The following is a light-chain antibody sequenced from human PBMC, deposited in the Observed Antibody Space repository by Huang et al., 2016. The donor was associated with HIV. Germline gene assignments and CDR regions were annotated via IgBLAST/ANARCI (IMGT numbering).Light chain of an antibody. CDR3: VQSLQTPPT. Sequence: DIVMSQSPLSLTVTPGEPASISCKSNESLLYTNGFRYLNWYLQKPGLSPHLLIYLGSNRASGVPNSFSGSGAGIEFTLTISRVEADDVGVYYCVQSLQTPPTFGQGTKVEI. CDR2: LGS. CDR1: ESLLYTNGFRY. J-gene: IGKJ1*01. V-gene: IGKV2-28*01.